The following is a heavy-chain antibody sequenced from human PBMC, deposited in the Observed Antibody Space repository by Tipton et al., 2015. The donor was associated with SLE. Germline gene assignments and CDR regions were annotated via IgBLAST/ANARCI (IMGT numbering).Heavy chain of an antibody. V-gene: IGHV4-30-2*05. Sequence: TLSLTCAVSGGSISSGGYSWSWIRQPPGKGLEWIGYIYYSGSTYYNPSLKSRITISVDTSKNQFSLKLSSVTAADTAVYYCARAGYCSSGSCQGEFDYWGQGTLVTVSS. CDR3: ARAGYCSSGSCQGEFDY. CDR1: GGSISSGGYS. D-gene: IGHD2-15*01. J-gene: IGHJ4*02. CDR2: IYYSGST.